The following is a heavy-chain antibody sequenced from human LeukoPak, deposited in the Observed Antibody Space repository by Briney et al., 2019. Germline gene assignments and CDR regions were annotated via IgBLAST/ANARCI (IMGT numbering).Heavy chain of an antibody. CDR2: IGGSSTSI. Sequence: GGSLRLSCAASGFTFSTYSMNWVRQAPGKGLEWVSSIGGSSTSIYYAGSVKGRFTISRDNAKNSLYLQMNSLRAEDTAVYYCARDLVVATRFLDYWGQGTLVTVSS. CDR3: ARDLVVATRFLDY. V-gene: IGHV3-21*06. J-gene: IGHJ4*02. D-gene: IGHD5-12*01. CDR1: GFTFSTYS.